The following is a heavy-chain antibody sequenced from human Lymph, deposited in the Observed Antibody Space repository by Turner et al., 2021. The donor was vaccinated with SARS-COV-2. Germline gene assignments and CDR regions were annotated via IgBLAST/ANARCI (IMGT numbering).Heavy chain of an antibody. Sequence: EVQLVETGGGVIQRGGSLRLSCAASWFTVSSNYMRWVRQAPGKGLEWVSVIYISGTTYYADSVKGRFTISRDNSKNTMYLQMNSLRAEDTAVYYCARELGPLAFDIWGQGTMVTVSS. CDR2: IYISGTT. CDR3: ARELGPLAFDI. CDR1: WFTVSSNY. J-gene: IGHJ3*02. V-gene: IGHV3-53*02.